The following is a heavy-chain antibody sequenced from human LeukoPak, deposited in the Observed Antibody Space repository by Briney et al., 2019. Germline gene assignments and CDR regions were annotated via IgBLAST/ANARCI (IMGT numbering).Heavy chain of an antibody. D-gene: IGHD6-13*01. Sequence: SETLSLTCTVSGGSINSYYWSWIRQPPGKGLEWIGYIYYGGSTNYNPSLKSRVTISIDTSKNQFSLKLSSVTAADTAVYYCARLGSSWSGDNWFDPWGQGTLVTVSS. CDR1: GGSINSYY. V-gene: IGHV4-59*01. CDR3: ARLGSSWSGDNWFDP. CDR2: IYYGGST. J-gene: IGHJ5*02.